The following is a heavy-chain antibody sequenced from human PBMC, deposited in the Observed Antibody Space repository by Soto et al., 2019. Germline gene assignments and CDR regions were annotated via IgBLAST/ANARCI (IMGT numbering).Heavy chain of an antibody. Sequence: QLQLQESGPGLVKPSETLSLTCTVSGGSISSSSYYWGWMRQPPGKGLECIGSIFYSGSTYYNPSLKSRVTISVDTSKNLFSLKLSSVTAADTAVYYCARHLTYCSAGSCYSDFPYYGMDVWGQGTTVTVSS. J-gene: IGHJ6*02. D-gene: IGHD2-15*01. V-gene: IGHV4-39*01. CDR2: IFYSGST. CDR1: GGSISSSSYY. CDR3: ARHLTYCSAGSCYSDFPYYGMDV.